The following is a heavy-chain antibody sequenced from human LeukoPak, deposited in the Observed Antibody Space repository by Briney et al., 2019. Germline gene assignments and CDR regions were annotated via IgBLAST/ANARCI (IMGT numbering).Heavy chain of an antibody. CDR1: GSSINTYY. CDR3: ARGGYSSSWYQNTYYYYGMDV. J-gene: IGHJ6*02. Sequence: PSETLSLTCTVSGSSINTYYWSWIRQPAGKGLEWIGRIYTSGYTNYNPSLKSRVTISVDTSKNQFSLKLSSVTAADTAVYYCARGGYSSSWYQNTYYYYGMDVWGQGTTVTVSS. D-gene: IGHD6-13*01. V-gene: IGHV4-4*07. CDR2: IYTSGYT.